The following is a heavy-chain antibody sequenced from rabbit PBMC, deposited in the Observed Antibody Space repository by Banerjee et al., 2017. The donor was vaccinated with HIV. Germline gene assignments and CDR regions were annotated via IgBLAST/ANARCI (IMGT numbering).Heavy chain of an antibody. D-gene: IGHD6-1*01. J-gene: IGHJ4*01. CDR3: ARASYYTYGYVAYADVTPYYFNF. CDR2: IYAGSSGST. CDR1: GFSFSSGYD. V-gene: IGHV1S45*01. Sequence: QEQLVESGGGLVQPEGSLTLTCTASGFSFSSGYDMCWVRQAPGKGLEWIACIYAGSSGSTDYASWAKGRFTISKTSSTTVTLQMTSLTAADTATYFCARASYYTYGYVAYADVTPYYFNFWGPGTLVTVS.